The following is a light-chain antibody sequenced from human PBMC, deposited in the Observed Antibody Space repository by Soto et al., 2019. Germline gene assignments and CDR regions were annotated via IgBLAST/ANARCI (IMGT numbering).Light chain of an antibody. J-gene: IGKJ4*01. CDR3: QQYGSSPLT. CDR1: QNISSSY. V-gene: IGKV3-20*01. CDR2: GAS. Sequence: EIVLTQSPGTLSLSPGERATLSCRASQNISSSYLAWYQQKPGQAPRLLIYGASSRATGIPDRFSGSGSGTDFTLTISRLEPEDVAVYYCQQYGSSPLTFGGGTKV.